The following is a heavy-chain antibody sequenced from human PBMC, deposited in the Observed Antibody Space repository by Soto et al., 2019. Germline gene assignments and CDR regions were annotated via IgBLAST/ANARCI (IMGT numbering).Heavy chain of an antibody. J-gene: IGHJ4*02. Sequence: GGSLRLSCAASGFTFSSYAMSWVRQAPGKGLEWVSAISGSGGSTYYADSVKGRFTISRDNSKNTLYLQMNSLRAEDTAVYYCAKDRLDQLLPQYYFDYWGQGTLVTVSS. CDR1: GFTFSSYA. V-gene: IGHV3-23*01. D-gene: IGHD2-2*01. CDR3: AKDRLDQLLPQYYFDY. CDR2: ISGSGGST.